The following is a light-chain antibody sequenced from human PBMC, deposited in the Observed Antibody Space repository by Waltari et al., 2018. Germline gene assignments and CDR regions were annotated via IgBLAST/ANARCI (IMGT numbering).Light chain of an antibody. V-gene: IGKV1-5*03. CDR1: QSVKNT. CDR2: KAS. Sequence: DIQMTQSPSSLSASVGDRVTITCRASQSVKNTVAWYQQAPGKAPKVLIHKASRLESGAPSRFSGSGYGTEFTLTISSLQPDDFATYYCQEYDSLPVTFGGGTKVEI. CDR3: QEYDSLPVT. J-gene: IGKJ4*01.